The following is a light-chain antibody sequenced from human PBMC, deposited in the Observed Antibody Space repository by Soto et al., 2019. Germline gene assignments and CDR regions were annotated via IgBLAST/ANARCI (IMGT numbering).Light chain of an antibody. Sequence: QSVLTQPPSASGTPGQRVTISCSGSSSNIGSNYVYWYQQLPGTAPKLLIYRNNQRPSGVPDRFSGSKSGTSGSLAISGLRSEDESDYYCAAWDDSLSGHYVFGTGTKLTVL. CDR3: AAWDDSLSGHYV. V-gene: IGLV1-47*01. J-gene: IGLJ1*01. CDR1: SSNIGSNY. CDR2: RNN.